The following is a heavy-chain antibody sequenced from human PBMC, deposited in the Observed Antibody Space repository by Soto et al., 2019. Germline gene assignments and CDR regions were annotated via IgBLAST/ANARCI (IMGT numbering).Heavy chain of an antibody. CDR2: ISAYNGNT. D-gene: IGHD3-22*01. CDR1: GYTFTSYG. CDR3: ARGGPTMIVVVTVGFDY. V-gene: IGHV1-18*01. Sequence: ASVKVSCKASGYTFTSYGISWVRQAPGQGLEWMGWISAYNGNTNYAQKLQGRVTMTTDTSTSTAYMELRSLRSDDTAVYYCARGGPTMIVVVTVGFDYWGQGTLVTVSS. J-gene: IGHJ4*02.